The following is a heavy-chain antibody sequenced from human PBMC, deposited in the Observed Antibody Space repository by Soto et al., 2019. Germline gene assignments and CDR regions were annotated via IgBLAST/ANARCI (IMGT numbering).Heavy chain of an antibody. Sequence: QVQLVESGGGVVQPGRSLRLSCAASGFTFSNNGMHWVRQAPGKGLEWVAVIWYDGINKYYADSVKGRFIISRDNSKNTVALQLTSLRADDTAVYCCARDRVQMVDGLDVWGQGTTVPVSS. V-gene: IGHV3-33*01. CDR1: GFTFSNNG. J-gene: IGHJ6*02. D-gene: IGHD2-15*01. CDR2: IWYDGINK. CDR3: ARDRVQMVDGLDV.